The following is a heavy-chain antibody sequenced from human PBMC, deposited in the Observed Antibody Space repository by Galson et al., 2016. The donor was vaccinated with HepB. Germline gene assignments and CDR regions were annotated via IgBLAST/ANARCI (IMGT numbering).Heavy chain of an antibody. J-gene: IGHJ6*02. CDR1: GFTFSTYA. CDR2: ISYDGTNK. D-gene: IGHD6-19*01. CDR3: ARDKGPGIAVAADFLGSYGMDV. Sequence: SLRLSCAASGFTFSTYAMQWVRQAPGKGLEWVAVISYDGTNKYYADSVKGRFTISRDNSRNTLHLQMNSLRVEDTAVYYCARDKGPGIAVAADFLGSYGMDVWGQGTTVTVSS. V-gene: IGHV3-30-3*01.